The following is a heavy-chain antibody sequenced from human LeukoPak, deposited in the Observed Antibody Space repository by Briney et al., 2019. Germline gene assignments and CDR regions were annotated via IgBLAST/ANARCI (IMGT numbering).Heavy chain of an antibody. CDR3: ARRITMVRGVKYYYYMDV. J-gene: IGHJ6*03. CDR1: GGSFSGYY. V-gene: IGHV4-34*01. Sequence: SETLSLTCAVDGGSFSGYYWSWIRQPPGKGLEWIGEINHSGSTNYNPSLKSRVTISVDTSKNQFSLKLSSVTAADTAVYYCARRITMVRGVKYYYYMDVWGKGTTVTVSS. CDR2: INHSGST. D-gene: IGHD3-10*01.